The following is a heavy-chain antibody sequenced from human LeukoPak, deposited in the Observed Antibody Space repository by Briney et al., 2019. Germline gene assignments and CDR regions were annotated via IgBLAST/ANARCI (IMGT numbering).Heavy chain of an antibody. CDR1: GGSISRYY. CDR2: IYYSGRT. J-gene: IGHJ6*02. D-gene: IGHD4-17*01. Sequence: SETLSLTCTGSGGSISRYYWSWIRQPPGKGLEWIGYIYYSGRTNYNPSLKSRVTISVDTSKNQFSLKLSSVTAADTAVYYCARSTVTTHGMDVWRQGTTVTVSS. CDR3: ARSTVTTHGMDV. V-gene: IGHV4-59*01.